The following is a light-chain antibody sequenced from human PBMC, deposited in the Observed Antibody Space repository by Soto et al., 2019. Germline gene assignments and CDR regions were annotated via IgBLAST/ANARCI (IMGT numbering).Light chain of an antibody. CDR3: QQYDDWPWT. J-gene: IGKJ1*01. CDR2: GAS. CDR1: QSVNSN. Sequence: EIVLTQSPATLSVSPGDRATLSCRASQSVNSNLAWYHLKPGQAPRLLIYGASIRAAGIPARFTGSESGTEFTLSISSLQSEDFAVYYCQQYDDWPWTFGPGTKVEIK. V-gene: IGKV3-15*01.